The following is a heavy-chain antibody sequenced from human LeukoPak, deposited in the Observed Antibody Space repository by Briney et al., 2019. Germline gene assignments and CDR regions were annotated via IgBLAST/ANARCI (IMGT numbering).Heavy chain of an antibody. V-gene: IGHV4-59*01. CDR3: ARARYDILTGYSSRFDY. CDR1: GDSISSYY. J-gene: IGHJ4*02. Sequence: RPSETLSPTCTVSGDSISSYYWNWIRQPPGKGLEWIAYIYYSGSTNYNPSLKSRVTISVDTSKNQFSLKLSSVTAADTAVYFCARARYDILTGYSSRFDYWGQGTLVTVSS. CDR2: IYYSGST. D-gene: IGHD3-9*01.